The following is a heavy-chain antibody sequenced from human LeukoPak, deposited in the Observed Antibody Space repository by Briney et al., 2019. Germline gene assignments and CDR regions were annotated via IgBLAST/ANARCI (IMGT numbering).Heavy chain of an antibody. V-gene: IGHV3-48*01. D-gene: IGHD2-2*01. Sequence: GGSLRLSCAASEFTFSSYSMNWVRQAPGKGQEWVSYITNSGNSKSYADSVKGRFTISRDNTKNSLYLQMDGLRAEDTAVYYCARGPLHYCSSTSCYAKTFDYWGQGTLVTVSS. J-gene: IGHJ4*02. CDR3: ARGPLHYCSSTSCYAKTFDY. CDR2: ITNSGNSK. CDR1: EFTFSSYS.